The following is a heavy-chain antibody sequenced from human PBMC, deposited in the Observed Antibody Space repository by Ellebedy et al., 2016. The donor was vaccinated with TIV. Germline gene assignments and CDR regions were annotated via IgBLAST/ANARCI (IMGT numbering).Heavy chain of an antibody. CDR3: VRARNNDLDS. D-gene: IGHD1-1*01. J-gene: IGHJ4*02. Sequence: PGGSLRLSCAASGFTFSVTWMSWARKATGKGLERAARIEYDVADKDYVDSVKGRFTISRDNAKNSLYLQMNSLGVEDTALYFCVRARNNDLDSWGQGTLVTVSS. CDR1: GFTFSVTW. CDR2: IEYDVADK. V-gene: IGHV3-7*01.